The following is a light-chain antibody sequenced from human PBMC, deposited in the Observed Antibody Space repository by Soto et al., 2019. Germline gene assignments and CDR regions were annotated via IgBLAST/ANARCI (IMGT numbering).Light chain of an antibody. V-gene: IGKV1-27*01. CDR1: RDITDY. Sequence: DIQITQSPSSLSASVGDRVTITCRASRDITDYLAWYQQKPGQVPKLLIYAASTLQSGVPSRFTASGSGTDFTLTITGLRPEDFATYYCQNYDSAPWTFGQGTKVDIK. CDR3: QNYDSAPWT. CDR2: AAS. J-gene: IGKJ1*01.